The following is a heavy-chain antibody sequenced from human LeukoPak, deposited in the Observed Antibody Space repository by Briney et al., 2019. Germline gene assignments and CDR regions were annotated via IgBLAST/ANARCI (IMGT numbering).Heavy chain of an antibody. CDR1: GFTFSDYY. CDR3: ARERGSQYYFDY. Sequence: GGSLRLSCAASGFTFSDYYISWIRQAPGKGLEWASYISSTGSTIYYADSVKGRFTISRDNAKNSLYLQMNSLRAEDTAVYYCARERGSQYYFDYWGQGTLVTVSS. CDR2: ISSTGSTI. D-gene: IGHD1-26*01. J-gene: IGHJ4*02. V-gene: IGHV3-11*01.